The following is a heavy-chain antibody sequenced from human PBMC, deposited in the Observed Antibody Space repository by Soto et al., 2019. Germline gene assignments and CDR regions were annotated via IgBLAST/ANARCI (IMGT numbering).Heavy chain of an antibody. Sequence: SVKVSCKASGVTFSSDTINWVRQAPGQGLEWMGGIIPIFGTTNHAQKFQGRVTITADESTSTAYMELSSLRSEDTAVYYCAGGTGTASMDVWGQGTTVTVSS. D-gene: IGHD1-7*01. J-gene: IGHJ6*02. CDR1: GVTFSSDT. CDR3: AGGTGTASMDV. CDR2: IIPIFGTT. V-gene: IGHV1-69*13.